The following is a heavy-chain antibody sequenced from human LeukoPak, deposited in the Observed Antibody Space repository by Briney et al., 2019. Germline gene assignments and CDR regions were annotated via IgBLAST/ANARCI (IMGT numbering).Heavy chain of an antibody. Sequence: PGGSLRLSCAASGFTFTIYTMNWVRQAPGRGLEWVSSISSTGNNIYYADSVKGRFTISRDNAKNTVYLQMNSLRAEDTAVYYCGRGGTAVGFWGQGTLVTVSS. CDR2: ISSTGNNI. CDR1: GFTFTIYT. D-gene: IGHD4-23*01. V-gene: IGHV3-21*01. CDR3: GRGGTAVGF. J-gene: IGHJ4*02.